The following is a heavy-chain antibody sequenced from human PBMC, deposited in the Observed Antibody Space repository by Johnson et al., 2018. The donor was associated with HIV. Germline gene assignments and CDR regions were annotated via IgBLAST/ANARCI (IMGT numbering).Heavy chain of an antibody. J-gene: IGHJ1*01. D-gene: IGHD3-10*01. Sequence: VQLVESGGGLVQPGGSLRLSCAASGFTFSSDCMHWVRQAPGRGLVWVSRINSDGNGTTYADSVKGRFTISRDNAGNTLCLQMNSLRAEDRAVYCCARGYRITLGPASSVLELGDNVRGLLGLRWAMWG. CDR3: ARGYRITLGPASSVLELGDNVRGLLGLRWAM. V-gene: IGHV3-74*03. CDR2: INSDGNGT. CDR1: GFTFSSDC.